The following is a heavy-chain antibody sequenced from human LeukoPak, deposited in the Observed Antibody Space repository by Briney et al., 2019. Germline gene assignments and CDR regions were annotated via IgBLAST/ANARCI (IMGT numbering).Heavy chain of an antibody. V-gene: IGHV3-9*01. CDR2: ISWGSSRI. CDR1: GFTFEKSA. D-gene: IGHD4-17*01. Sequence: GRSLRLSCAASGFTFEKSAMHWVRQAPGQGLEWVSGISWGSSRIDYADPVKGRFTISRDNAKNSLYLQMNSLRAEDTALYYCAKDGDYGDDYFDYWGQGTLVTVSS. CDR3: AKDGDYGDDYFDY. J-gene: IGHJ4*02.